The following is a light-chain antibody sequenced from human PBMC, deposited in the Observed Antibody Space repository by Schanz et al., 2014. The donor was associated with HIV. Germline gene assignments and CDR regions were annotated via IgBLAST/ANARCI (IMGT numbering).Light chain of an antibody. J-gene: IGLJ2*01. CDR2: EGS. CDR1: SSDVGGYNY. V-gene: IGLV2-14*01. Sequence: QSALTQPASVSGSPGQSITISCTGTSSDVGGYNYASWYQHHPGKAPKLMIYEGSKRPSGVSNRFSGSKSGNTASLTISGLQAEDEADYYCGTWDSSLSTVVFGGGTKLTVL. CDR3: GTWDSSLSTVV.